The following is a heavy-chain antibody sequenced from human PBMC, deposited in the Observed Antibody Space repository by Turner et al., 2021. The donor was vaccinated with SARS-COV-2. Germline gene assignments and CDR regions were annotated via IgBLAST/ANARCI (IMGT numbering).Heavy chain of an antibody. CDR3: ARSTAYDSSGSTFDY. D-gene: IGHD3-22*01. Sequence: QVQLVQSGAEVKKPASSVKVSCKASGGTLSTYAIIRVRQAPGQGLEWMGWIIPIYGTANYEQKFQGRVTITADESTSTAYMELSSLRSEDTAVYYCARSTAYDSSGSTFDYWGQGTLVSVSS. J-gene: IGHJ4*02. V-gene: IGHV1-69*01. CDR2: IIPIYGTA. CDR1: GGTLSTYA.